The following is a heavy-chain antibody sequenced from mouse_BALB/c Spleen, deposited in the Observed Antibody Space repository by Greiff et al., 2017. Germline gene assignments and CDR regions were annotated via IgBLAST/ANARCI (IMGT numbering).Heavy chain of an antibody. CDR1: GYTFSSYW. D-gene: IGHD1-2*01. CDR2: ILPGSGST. Sequence: VKLQESGAELMKPGASVKISCKATGYTFSSYWIEWVKQRPGHGLEWIGEILPGSGSTNYNEKFKGKATFTADTSSNTAYMQLSSLTSEDSAVYYCARGITTATRGNYWGQGTTLTVSS. J-gene: IGHJ2*01. CDR3: ARGITTATRGNY. V-gene: IGHV1-9*01.